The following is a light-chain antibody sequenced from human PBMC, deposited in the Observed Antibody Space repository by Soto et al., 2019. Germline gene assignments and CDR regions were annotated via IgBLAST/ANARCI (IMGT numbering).Light chain of an antibody. V-gene: IGLV2-23*01. CDR2: EDI. CDR1: SGDVGSYNL. CDR3: CSYAGGTSVV. Sequence: QSALTQPASVSGSPGQSITISCTGTSGDVGSYNLVSWYQQHPGKAPKLMTYEDIERPSGVSYRFSGSKSGNTASLTISGLQAEDEADYYCCSYAGGTSVVFGGGTKLTVL. J-gene: IGLJ2*01.